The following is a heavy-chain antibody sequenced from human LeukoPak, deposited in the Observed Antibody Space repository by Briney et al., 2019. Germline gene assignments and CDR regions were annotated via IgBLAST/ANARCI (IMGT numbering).Heavy chain of an antibody. CDR3: ARSDFWSGLIDY. D-gene: IGHD3-3*01. J-gene: IGHJ4*02. CDR2: IYTSGST. CDR1: GGSIGSGSYY. Sequence: SETLSLTCTVSGGSIGSGSYYWSWIRQPAGKGLEWIGRIYTSGSTNYNPSLKSRVTISVDTSKNQFSLKLSSVTAADTAVYYCARSDFWSGLIDYWGQGTLVTVSS. V-gene: IGHV4-61*02.